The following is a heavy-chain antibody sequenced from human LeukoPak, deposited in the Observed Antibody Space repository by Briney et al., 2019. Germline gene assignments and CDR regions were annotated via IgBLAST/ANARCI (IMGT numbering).Heavy chain of an antibody. CDR3: ARGRVGAMYYFDY. Sequence: PGGSLRLSCAASGFTFSSYSMNWVRQAPGKGLEWVSYISSSSSTIYYADSVKGRLTISRDNAKNSLYLQMNSLRAEDTAVYYCARGRVGAMYYFDYWGQGTLVTVSS. D-gene: IGHD1-26*01. CDR2: ISSSSSTI. CDR1: GFTFSSYS. J-gene: IGHJ4*02. V-gene: IGHV3-48*01.